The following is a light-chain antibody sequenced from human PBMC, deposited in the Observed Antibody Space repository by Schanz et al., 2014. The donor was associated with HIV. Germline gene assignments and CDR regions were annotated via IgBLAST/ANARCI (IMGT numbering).Light chain of an antibody. Sequence: QSVLTQPPSVSAAPRQKVTISCSGSTSNIGNNYVSWYQQFPGTAPKLLIYDNNRRASGIPDRFSGSKSGTSASLDITGLQTGDEADYYCNSYSHSNTYVFGSGTKLTVL. CDR1: TSNIGNNY. CDR2: DNN. J-gene: IGLJ1*01. CDR3: NSYSHSNTYV. V-gene: IGLV1-51*01.